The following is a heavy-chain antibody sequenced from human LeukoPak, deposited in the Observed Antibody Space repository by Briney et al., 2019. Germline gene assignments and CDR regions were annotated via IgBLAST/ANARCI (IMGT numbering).Heavy chain of an antibody. Sequence: PGGSLRLSCAPSGFSFSTYSMSWVRQAPGKGLEWVSSIRGSGADKYYADSGKGRFSISRDNSQDTLSLQMNSMRAEDTAVYYCAKISWDGRGTFDWGRGTLVTVSS. V-gene: IGHV3-23*01. CDR1: GFSFSTYS. D-gene: IGHD1/OR15-1a*01. J-gene: IGHJ4*02. CDR3: AKISWDGRGTFD. CDR2: IRGSGADK.